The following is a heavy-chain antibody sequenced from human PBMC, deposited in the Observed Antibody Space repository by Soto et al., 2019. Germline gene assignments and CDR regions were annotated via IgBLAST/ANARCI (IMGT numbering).Heavy chain of an antibody. CDR1: GFPFSHYA. V-gene: IGHV3-23*01. D-gene: IGHD6-19*01. CDR2: ISGSGNDA. CDR3: GKGYSSGWGP. J-gene: IGHJ4*02. Sequence: VQLLESGGGLVQPGGSLRLSCAASGFPFSHYAMSWVRQAPGKGLEWVSAISGSGNDASYADSVRGRFTISRDNSRDTLYLQMNSLRADDTAVYYCGKGYSSGWGPWGQGTLVTVSS.